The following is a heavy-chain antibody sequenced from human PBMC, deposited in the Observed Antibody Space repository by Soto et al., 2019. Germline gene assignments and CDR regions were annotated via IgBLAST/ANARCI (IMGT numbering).Heavy chain of an antibody. Sequence: ASVKVSCKASGYTFTSYYMHWVRQAPGQGLEWMGIINPSGGSTSYAQKFQGRVTMTRDTSTSTVYMELSSLRSEDTAVYYCARDPMVRGVIISMYVWGQGTTVTVSS. J-gene: IGHJ6*02. CDR1: GYTFTSYY. CDR2: INPSGGST. V-gene: IGHV1-46*01. CDR3: ARDPMVRGVIISMYV. D-gene: IGHD3-10*01.